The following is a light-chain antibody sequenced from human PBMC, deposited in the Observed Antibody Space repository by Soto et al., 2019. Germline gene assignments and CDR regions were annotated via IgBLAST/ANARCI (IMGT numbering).Light chain of an antibody. Sequence: QSVLTQPASVSGSPGQSITISCTGTSSDVGSYDLVSWYQQHPGKAPKLMIYEGSKRPSGVSNRFSGSKSGNTASLTISGLQAEDEADYYCSSYTSSSTLEVFGTGTKVTVL. J-gene: IGLJ1*01. V-gene: IGLV2-14*02. CDR1: SSDVGSYDL. CDR3: SSYTSSSTLEV. CDR2: EGS.